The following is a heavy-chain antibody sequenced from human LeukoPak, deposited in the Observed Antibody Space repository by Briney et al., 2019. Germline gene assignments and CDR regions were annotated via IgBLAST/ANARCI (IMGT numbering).Heavy chain of an antibody. V-gene: IGHV6-1*01. J-gene: IGHJ5*02. D-gene: IGHD2-15*01. CDR3: ARDGCSGGSCYWVGRFDP. Sequence: SQTLSLTCAISGDSVSSNSAAWNWIRQSPSRGLEWLGRTYYRSKWYNDYAVSVKSRITINPDTSKNQFSLQLNSVTPEDTAVYYCARDGCSGGSCYWVGRFDPWGQGTLVTVSS. CDR1: GDSVSSNSAA. CDR2: TYYRSKWYN.